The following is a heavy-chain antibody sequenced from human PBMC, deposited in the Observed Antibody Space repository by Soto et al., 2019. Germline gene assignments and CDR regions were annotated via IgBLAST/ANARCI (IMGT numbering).Heavy chain of an antibody. J-gene: IGHJ4*02. Sequence: SXKVSYKTSGYKXNSYGILLVRQAPGQGLEWLGWISAYKGNTNYAQSVEGRVTMTTDASTNTAYMELRSLTSYDTAMYYCARITIYGTYFDSWGQGNQVTV. CDR3: ARITIYGTYFDS. V-gene: IGHV1-18*01. D-gene: IGHD1-26*01. CDR1: GYKXNSYG. CDR2: ISAYKGNT.